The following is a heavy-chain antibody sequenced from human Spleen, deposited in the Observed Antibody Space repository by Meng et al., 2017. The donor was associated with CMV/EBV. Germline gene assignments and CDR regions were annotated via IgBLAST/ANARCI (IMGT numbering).Heavy chain of an antibody. CDR2: ISRGTSTI. Sequence: GESLKISCAASGFTFSDYNMNWVRQAPGKGLEWVSYISRGTSTIFYADSVQGRFTISRDNAKNLLFLQMTSLRAEGTAVYFCARDRGIVVVPETLDYYYPGMDVWGQGTTVTVSS. CDR1: GFTFSDYN. D-gene: IGHD2-2*01. CDR3: ARDRGIVVVPETLDYYYPGMDV. J-gene: IGHJ6*02. V-gene: IGHV3-48*04.